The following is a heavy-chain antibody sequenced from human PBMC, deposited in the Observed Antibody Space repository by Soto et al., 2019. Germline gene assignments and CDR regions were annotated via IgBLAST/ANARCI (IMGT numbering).Heavy chain of an antibody. D-gene: IGHD6-13*01. CDR1: GFTFSSYA. CDR2: ISSNGGST. V-gene: IGHV3-64D*08. J-gene: IGHJ4*02. CDR3: VNGYSSYDSYYFDY. Sequence: GGSLRLSCSASGFTFSSYAMHWVRQAPGKGLEYVSAISSNGGSTYYADSVKGRFTISRDNSKNTLYLQMSSLRAEDTAVYYCVNGYSSYDSYYFDYWGQGTLVTVSS.